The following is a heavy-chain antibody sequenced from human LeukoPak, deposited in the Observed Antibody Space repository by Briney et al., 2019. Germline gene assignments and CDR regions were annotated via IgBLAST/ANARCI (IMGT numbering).Heavy chain of an antibody. V-gene: IGHV3-23*01. D-gene: IGHD3-10*01. Sequence: GGSLRLSCAASGFTLSSYAMSWVGQAPGKGLEWVSAISGSGGSTYYADSVKGRFTISRDNSKNTLYLQMNSLRAEDTAVYYCAKDQLLWFGELSPWGQGTLVTVSS. J-gene: IGHJ5*02. CDR2: ISGSGGST. CDR1: GFTLSSYA. CDR3: AKDQLLWFGELSP.